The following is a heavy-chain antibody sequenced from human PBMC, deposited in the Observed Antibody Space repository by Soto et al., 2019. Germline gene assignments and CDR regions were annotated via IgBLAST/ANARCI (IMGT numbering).Heavy chain of an antibody. CDR1: GDSVSSNSAG. CDR3: ARGMTRVPDI. V-gene: IGHV6-1*01. J-gene: IGHJ3*02. Sequence: SQTLSLTCAITGDSVSSNSAGWSWVRQSPSRGLEWLGRTYYRSKWYYEYAVSVRGRITINPDTSKNQYSLHLNSVTPEDTAVYYCARGMTRVPDIWGQGTMVTVSS. CDR2: TYYRSKWYY. D-gene: IGHD3-10*02.